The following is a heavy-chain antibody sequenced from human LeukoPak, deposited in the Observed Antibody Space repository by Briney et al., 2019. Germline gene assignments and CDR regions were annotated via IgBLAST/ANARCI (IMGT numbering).Heavy chain of an antibody. V-gene: IGHV1-46*01. J-gene: IGHJ4*02. CDR2: INPSGGST. CDR3: ARDGEYGTGSYYRGSFDY. CDR1: GYTFTSYY. Sequence: GASVKVSCKASGYTFTSYYMHWVRQAPGQGLEWMGIINPSGGSTSYAQKFQGRVTMARDTSISTVYMDLSSLGSDDTAVYYCARDGEYGTGSYYRGSFDYWGQGILVTVSS. D-gene: IGHD3-10*01.